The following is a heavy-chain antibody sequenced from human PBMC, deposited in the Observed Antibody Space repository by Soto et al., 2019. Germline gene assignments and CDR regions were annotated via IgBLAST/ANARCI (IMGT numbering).Heavy chain of an antibody. J-gene: IGHJ6*03. Sequence: ASVKVSCKASGYTFTSYHSNWVRQATGQGLEWMGWMNPNSGNTGYAQKFQGRVTMTRNTSISTAYMELSSLRSEDTAVYYCARGRYSSGWNYYYMDVWGKGTTVTVSS. D-gene: IGHD6-19*01. CDR2: MNPNSGNT. V-gene: IGHV1-8*01. CDR3: ARGRYSSGWNYYYMDV. CDR1: GYTFTSYH.